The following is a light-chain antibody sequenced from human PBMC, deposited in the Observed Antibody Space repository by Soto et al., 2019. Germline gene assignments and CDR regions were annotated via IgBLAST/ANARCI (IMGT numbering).Light chain of an antibody. CDR1: QSVSTS. CDR2: GAS. Sequence: EVVMTQAPATLSVSPGERATLSCRASQSVSTSLAWYQQIPGQAPRLLIYGASIRATGIPARLSGSGSGTEFTLTINSLQSEDFTIYYCQQYLDWPPTFGQGTKLEIK. CDR3: QQYLDWPPT. V-gene: IGKV3-15*01. J-gene: IGKJ2*01.